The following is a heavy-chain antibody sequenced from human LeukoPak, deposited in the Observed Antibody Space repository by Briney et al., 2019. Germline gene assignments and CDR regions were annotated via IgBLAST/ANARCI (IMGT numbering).Heavy chain of an antibody. CDR2: ISYDESTK. D-gene: IGHD1-26*01. CDR3: ARDIGSVGVTSKVDY. CDR1: GFTFSSYA. J-gene: IGHJ4*02. Sequence: GSLRLSCAASGFTFSSYAMHWVRQAPGKGLEWVAVISYDESTKYYADSVKGRFIISRDNSKNTLYLQMNSLRAEDTAVYYCARDIGSVGVTSKVDYWGQGTLITVSS. V-gene: IGHV3-30-3*01.